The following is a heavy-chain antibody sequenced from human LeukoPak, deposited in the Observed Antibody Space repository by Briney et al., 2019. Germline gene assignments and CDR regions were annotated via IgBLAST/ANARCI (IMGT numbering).Heavy chain of an antibody. V-gene: IGHV3-23*01. CDR2: ISSNGGST. CDR3: AKGSGGRTYCSRSSCYLDY. CDR1: GFTFSSYA. Sequence: GGSLRLSCAASGFTFSSYAMSWVRQAPGKGLEWVSAISSNGGSTYYTDSVKGRFTISRDNSKNTLYLQMNSLTAEDTAVYSCAKGSGGRTYCSRSSCYLDYWGQGTLVTVSS. J-gene: IGHJ4*02. D-gene: IGHD2-2*01.